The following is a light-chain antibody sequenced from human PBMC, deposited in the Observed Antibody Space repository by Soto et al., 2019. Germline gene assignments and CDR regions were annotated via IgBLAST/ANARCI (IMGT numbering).Light chain of an antibody. CDR3: IESIQAQFT. Sequence: DIVMTQSPLSLPVTPGEPASMSCRSSQSLVHTNGYSYVDWYLQKPGQSPQLLIYMGSNRAAGVTGRFSRSGSGKDCKQKISRVEAEDVGDYYCIESIQAQFTLGHGTKVHF. CDR2: MGS. V-gene: IGKV2-28*01. CDR1: QSLVHTNGYSY. J-gene: IGKJ3*01.